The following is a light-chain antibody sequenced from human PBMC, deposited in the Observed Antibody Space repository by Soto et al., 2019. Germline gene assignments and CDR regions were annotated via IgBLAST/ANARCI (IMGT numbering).Light chain of an antibody. CDR1: NSDVGDYKY. CDR3: ILYTGSTSLSV. Sequence: QSVLTQPASVSGFPGQSITISCTGSNSDVGDYKYVSWYQQMSGAAPKLIIYDVSDRPSGVSNRFSGSKSGNTASLTISGLQAEDEADYYCILYTGSTSLSVFATETKVPVL. J-gene: IGLJ1*01. CDR2: DVS. V-gene: IGLV2-14*01.